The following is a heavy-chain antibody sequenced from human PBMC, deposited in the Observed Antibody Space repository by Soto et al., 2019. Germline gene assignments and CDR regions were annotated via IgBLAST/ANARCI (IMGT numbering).Heavy chain of an antibody. J-gene: IGHJ4*02. Sequence: QAQLVESGGGVVQPGRSLRLSCAASGFAFSNYGMHWVRQAPSKGLEWVAVIWYDGSNKYYADSVKGRFTLSRDNSMNTLYLQMKSLRAEDSAVYYSVRDPIGPGIFDYWGQGALVTVSS. D-gene: IGHD1-26*01. CDR3: VRDPIGPGIFDY. V-gene: IGHV3-33*01. CDR2: IWYDGSNK. CDR1: GFAFSNYG.